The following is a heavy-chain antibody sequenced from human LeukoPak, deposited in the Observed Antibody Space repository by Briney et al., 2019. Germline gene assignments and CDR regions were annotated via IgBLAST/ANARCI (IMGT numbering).Heavy chain of an antibody. Sequence: ASVKVSCKASGYTFTGYYMHWVRQAPGQGLEWMGWINPNSGGTNYAQKFQGRVTMTRDTSISTAYMELRSLRSADTAVYYCASGPTRGYRFGSMEGHHFYYGMDVWGQGTTVIVSS. V-gene: IGHV1-2*02. CDR3: ASGPTRGYRFGSMEGHHFYYGMDV. D-gene: IGHD5-18*01. J-gene: IGHJ6*02. CDR2: INPNSGGT. CDR1: GYTFTGYY.